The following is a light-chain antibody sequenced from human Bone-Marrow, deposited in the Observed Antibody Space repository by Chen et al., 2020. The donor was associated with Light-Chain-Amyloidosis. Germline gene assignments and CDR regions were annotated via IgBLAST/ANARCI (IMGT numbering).Light chain of an antibody. J-gene: IGLJ3*02. CDR3: CSYAGHDMRV. CDR1: SSDVGAYNL. CDR2: GVD. Sequence: QSALTQPRSVSGSPGQSVTISCTGTSSDVGAYNLVSWYQQHPGTTPKLMISGVDKRPTGVPNRFSGSKSGKTASLTISGRQAKEEAAYYCCSYAGHDMRVFGRGTKLTVL. V-gene: IGLV2-11*01.